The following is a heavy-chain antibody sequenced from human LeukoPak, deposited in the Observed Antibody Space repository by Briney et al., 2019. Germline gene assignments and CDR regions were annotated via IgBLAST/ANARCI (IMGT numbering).Heavy chain of an antibody. CDR1: GGSISSGNYY. V-gene: IGHV4-61*09. D-gene: IGHD3-3*01. CDR3: AREGYDSL. J-gene: IGHJ4*02. CDR2: IYTSGST. Sequence: PSETLSLICTVSGGSISSGNYYWSWIRQPAGKGLEWIGHIYTSGSTNYNPSLKSRVTISVDTSKNQFSLKLSSLTAADTAVYYCAREGYDSLWGQGTLVTVSS.